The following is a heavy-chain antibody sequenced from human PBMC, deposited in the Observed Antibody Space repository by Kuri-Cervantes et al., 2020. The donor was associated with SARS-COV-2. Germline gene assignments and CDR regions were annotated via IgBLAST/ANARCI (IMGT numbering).Heavy chain of an antibody. V-gene: IGHV4-59*12. Sequence: SETLSLTCTVSGGSISSYYWSWIRQPPGKGLEWIGYIYYSGSTNYNPSLKSRVTISVDTSKNQFSLKLSSVTAADTAAYYCARTYGSGTPPSYWGQGTLVTVSS. D-gene: IGHD3-10*01. J-gene: IGHJ4*02. CDR2: IYYSGST. CDR3: ARTYGSGTPPSY. CDR1: GGSISSYY.